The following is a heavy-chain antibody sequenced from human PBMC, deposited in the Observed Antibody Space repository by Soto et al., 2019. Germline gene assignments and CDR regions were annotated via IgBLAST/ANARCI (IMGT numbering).Heavy chain of an antibody. Sequence: EVQLRQSGGGVVQPGGSLRLSCVASGFSFANYAMTWVRQAPGKGLEWVSGISSSGDGTYYADSVKDRFRVSRDKSTSTVHLQLSSLRVEDTAMYYCAKDKGSRGISYLGDWGQGALVIVS. CDR1: GFSFANYA. CDR3: AKDKGSRGISYLGD. D-gene: IGHD3-16*01. J-gene: IGHJ4*02. CDR2: ISSSGDGT. V-gene: IGHV3-23*01.